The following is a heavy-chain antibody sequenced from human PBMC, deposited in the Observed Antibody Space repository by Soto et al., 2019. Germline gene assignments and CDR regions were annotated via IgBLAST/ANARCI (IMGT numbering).Heavy chain of an antibody. J-gene: IGHJ6*02. Sequence: QVQLVQSGAEVKKPGSSVKVSCKASGGTFSSYAISWVRQAPGQGLEWMGGIIPIFGTANYAQKFQGRVTITADESTSKAYMELSSLRSEDTAVYYCARTSCGICHNDYYYYGMDVWGQGTTVTVSS. CDR1: GGTFSSYA. V-gene: IGHV1-69*12. CDR3: ARTSCGICHNDYYYYGMDV. CDR2: IIPIFGTA. D-gene: IGHD2-15*01.